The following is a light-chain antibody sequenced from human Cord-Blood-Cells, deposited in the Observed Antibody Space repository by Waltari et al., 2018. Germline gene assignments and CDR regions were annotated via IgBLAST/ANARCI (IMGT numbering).Light chain of an antibody. J-gene: IGKJ3*01. Sequence: DIQLTQSPSSVSASVGDRVSVTCRAGQGISSWLAEYQQKPGKAPKLLFDAASSLQSGVPSRCGGSGSGTDFTLTISSQQPEDCATYDCQQANSFPFTFGPGTKVEIK. CDR2: AAS. CDR3: QQANSFPFT. V-gene: IGKV1-12*01. CDR1: QGISSW.